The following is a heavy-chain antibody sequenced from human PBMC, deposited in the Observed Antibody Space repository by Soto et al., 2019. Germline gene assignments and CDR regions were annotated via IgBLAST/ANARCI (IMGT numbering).Heavy chain of an antibody. V-gene: IGHV4-31*03. Sequence: QVQLQESGPGLVKPSQTLSLTCTVSGGSISSGGYYWSWIRQHPGKGLEWIGYIYYSGSTFYNPSLKSRVTISVDTSKNQFSLKLSSVTAADTAVYYCAIYDSSGSRGFQHWGQGTLVTVSS. CDR3: AIYDSSGSRGFQH. J-gene: IGHJ1*01. D-gene: IGHD3-22*01. CDR1: GGSISSGGYY. CDR2: IYYSGST.